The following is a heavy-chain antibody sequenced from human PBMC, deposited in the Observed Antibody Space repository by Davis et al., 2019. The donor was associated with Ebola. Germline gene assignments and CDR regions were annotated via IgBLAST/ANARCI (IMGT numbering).Heavy chain of an antibody. CDR1: GYTLTELS. D-gene: IGHD2-15*01. V-gene: IGHV1-2*06. CDR3: ALPSGSYCSGGSCYSRPDDY. Sequence: ASVKVSCKVSGYTLTELSMHWVRQAPGQGLEWMGRINPNSGDTNYAQKFQGRVTMTRDTSISTAYMELSRLRSDDTAVYYCALPSGSYCSGGSCYSRPDDYWGQGTLVTVSS. J-gene: IGHJ4*02. CDR2: INPNSGDT.